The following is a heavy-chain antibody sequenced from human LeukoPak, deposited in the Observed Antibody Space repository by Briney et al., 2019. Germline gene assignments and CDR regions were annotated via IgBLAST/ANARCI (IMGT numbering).Heavy chain of an antibody. V-gene: IGHV4-4*09. CDR1: GGSISSYY. D-gene: IGHD1-26*01. J-gene: IGHJ6*03. CDR3: ARSLGAGYYYYYMDV. Sequence: SETLSLTCTGSGGSISSYYWSWIRQPPGKGLEWIGYIYTGGSTNSNPSLKSRVTISVDTSKTQFSLKLSSVTAADTAVYYCARSLGAGYYYYYMDVWGKGTTVTVSS. CDR2: IYTGGST.